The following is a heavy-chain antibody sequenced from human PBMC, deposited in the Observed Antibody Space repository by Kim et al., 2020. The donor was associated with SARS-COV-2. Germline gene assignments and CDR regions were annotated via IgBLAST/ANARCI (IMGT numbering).Heavy chain of an antibody. CDR1: GFTFSSYG. CDR3: VCDRNPCSDY. V-gene: IGHV3-7*01. J-gene: IGHJ4*02. D-gene: IGHD3-10*02. CDR2: IRQDGSEE. Sequence: GGSLRLSCATSGFTFSSYGMNWVRLAPGKGLEWVANIRQDGSEEYYVDSVKGRFTISRDNAENSLYLQMNSLRAEDTAVYYCVCDRNPCSDYLGQGTLVTVSS.